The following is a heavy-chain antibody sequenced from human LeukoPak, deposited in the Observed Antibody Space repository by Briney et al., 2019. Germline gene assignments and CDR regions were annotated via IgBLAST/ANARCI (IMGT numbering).Heavy chain of an antibody. Sequence: GGSLRLSCAASGFTFSNYDMSWVRQAPGKGLEWVSAITPGGGFAYYADSVKGRFTISRDNAKNSLYLQMNSLRAEDTAVYYCARPLKDYYDSSGYYFPDYWGQGTLVTVSS. D-gene: IGHD3-22*01. CDR1: GFTFSNYD. CDR2: ITPGGGFA. V-gene: IGHV3-23*01. CDR3: ARPLKDYYDSSGYYFPDY. J-gene: IGHJ4*02.